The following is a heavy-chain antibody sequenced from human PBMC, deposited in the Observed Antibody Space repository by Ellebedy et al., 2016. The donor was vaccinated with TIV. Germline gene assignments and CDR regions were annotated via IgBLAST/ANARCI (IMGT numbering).Heavy chain of an antibody. D-gene: IGHD3-9*01. CDR2: TWFDGSNQ. Sequence: PGGSLRLSCARSGFTFSSYGMHWVRQAPGRGLEWVAVTWFDGSNQFYADSVKGRFTLSRDNSEQTLFLQMHSLSAEETAVYYCVRDRLTGHDAFDIWGQGTMVTVSS. CDR1: GFTFSSYG. V-gene: IGHV3-33*01. J-gene: IGHJ3*02. CDR3: VRDRLTGHDAFDI.